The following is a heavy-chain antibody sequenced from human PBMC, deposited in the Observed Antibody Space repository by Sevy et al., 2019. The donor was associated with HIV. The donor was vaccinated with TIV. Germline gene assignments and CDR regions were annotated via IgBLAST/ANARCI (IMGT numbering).Heavy chain of an antibody. CDR3: TTDRDGYNYYFDY. Sequence: GGSLRLSCAASGFTFSNAWMSWVRQAPGKGLEWVGRIKSKTDGGTTDYAAPVKGRFTISRDDSKNTLYLQMNSLKTEDIAVYYCTTDRDGYNYYFDYWGQGTLVTVSS. J-gene: IGHJ4*02. CDR2: IKSKTDGGTT. D-gene: IGHD5-12*01. CDR1: GFTFSNAW. V-gene: IGHV3-15*01.